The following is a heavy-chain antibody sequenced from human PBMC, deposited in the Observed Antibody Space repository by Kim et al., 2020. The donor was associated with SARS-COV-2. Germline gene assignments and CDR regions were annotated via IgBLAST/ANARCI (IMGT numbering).Heavy chain of an antibody. V-gene: IGHV4-34*01. CDR3: ARVCYYDSSGYPDY. D-gene: IGHD3-22*01. Sequence: TRSLTSRVTISVDTSKNQFSLKLSSVTAADTAVYYCARVCYYDSSGYPDYWGQGTLVTVSS. J-gene: IGHJ4*02.